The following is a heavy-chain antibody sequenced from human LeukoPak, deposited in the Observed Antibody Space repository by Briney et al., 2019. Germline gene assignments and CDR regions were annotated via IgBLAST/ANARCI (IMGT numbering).Heavy chain of an antibody. CDR3: AREELCSSTSCYRWFDP. CDR1: GYTFTGYY. CDR2: INPNSGGT. J-gene: IGHJ5*02. V-gene: IGHV1-2*02. D-gene: IGHD2-2*01. Sequence: GASVKVSCKASGYTFTGYYMHWVRQAPGQGLEWMGWINPNSGGTNYAQKFQGRVTMTRDTSISTAYMELSRLRPDDTAVYYCAREELCSSTSCYRWFDPWGQGTLVTVSS.